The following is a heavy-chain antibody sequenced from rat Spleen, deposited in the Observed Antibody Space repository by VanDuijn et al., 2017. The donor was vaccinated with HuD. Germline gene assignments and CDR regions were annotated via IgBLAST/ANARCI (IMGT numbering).Heavy chain of an antibody. CDR2: ISIGGGNT. D-gene: IGHD1-12*01. CDR1: GFTFSDYY. Sequence: EVKLVESGGGLVQPGRSLKLSCAASGFTFSDYYMAWVRQAPKKGLEWVASISIGGGNTYYRDSVKGRFTISRDNVKSILYLQMNSLRSEDTATYYCTRDVAAYWGQGTLVTVSS. V-gene: IGHV5-25*01. CDR3: TRDVAAY. J-gene: IGHJ3*01.